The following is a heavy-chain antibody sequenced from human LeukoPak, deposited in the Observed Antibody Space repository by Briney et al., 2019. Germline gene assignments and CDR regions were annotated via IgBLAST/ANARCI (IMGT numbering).Heavy chain of an antibody. CDR2: VFYSGST. J-gene: IGHJ4*02. D-gene: IGHD3-10*01. CDR1: GGSISIYY. CDR3: ARDPGFGEIY. V-gene: IGHV4-59*01. Sequence: PSETLSLTCTVSGGSISIYYWSWIRQPPGKGLEWIGYVFYSGSTNYNTSLKSRFTISVDTSKNQFSLKLSSVTAADTAVYYCARDPGFGEIYWGQGTLVTVSS.